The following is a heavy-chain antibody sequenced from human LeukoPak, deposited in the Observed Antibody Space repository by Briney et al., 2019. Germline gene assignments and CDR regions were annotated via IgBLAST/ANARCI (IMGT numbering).Heavy chain of an antibody. Sequence: SETLSLTRTVSGGSISSYYWSWIRQPPGKGLEWIGYVYYSGSTNYNPSLKSRVTISVDTSKNQFSLKLSSVTAADTAVYYCAREDLGYCSGGSCYRGWFDPWGQETLVTVSS. CDR2: VYYSGST. CDR3: AREDLGYCSGGSCYRGWFDP. D-gene: IGHD2-15*01. CDR1: GGSISSYY. J-gene: IGHJ5*02. V-gene: IGHV4-59*12.